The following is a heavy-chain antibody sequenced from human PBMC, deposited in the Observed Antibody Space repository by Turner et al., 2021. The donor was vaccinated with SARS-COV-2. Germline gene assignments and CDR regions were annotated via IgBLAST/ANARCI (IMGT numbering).Heavy chain of an antibody. CDR1: GYTFAGYY. CDR3: ARSVSWLQSLTVDY. D-gene: IGHD5-12*01. J-gene: IGHJ4*02. Sequence: QVQLVQSGAEVKKPGASVKVSCKASGYTFAGYYMRWVRQAPGKGLKWMGWINPSRGGTNYAQRFQGRVTMTGDTSISTAYMELSTLGADDTALYYCARSVSWLQSLTVDYWGQGTLVTVSS. CDR2: INPSRGGT. V-gene: IGHV1-2*02.